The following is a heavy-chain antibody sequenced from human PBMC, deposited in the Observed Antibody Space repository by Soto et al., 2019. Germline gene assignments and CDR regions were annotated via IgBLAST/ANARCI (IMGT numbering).Heavy chain of an antibody. CDR2: INPNSGGT. D-gene: IGHD2-2*01. J-gene: IGHJ4*02. V-gene: IGHV1-2*04. CDR3: ARDLLPQHLGYCSSTSCYGGSSSWYGGTGLGD. CDR1: GYTFTGYY. Sequence: QVPLVQSGAEVKKPGASVKVSCKASGYTFTGYYMHWVRQAPGQGLEWMGWINPNSGGTNYAQKFQGWVTMTRDTSISTAYMELSRLRSDDTAVYYCARDLLPQHLGYCSSTSCYGGSSSWYGGTGLGDWGQGTLVTVSS.